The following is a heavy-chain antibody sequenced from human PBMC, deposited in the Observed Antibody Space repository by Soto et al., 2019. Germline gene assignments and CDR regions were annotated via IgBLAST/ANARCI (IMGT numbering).Heavy chain of an antibody. D-gene: IGHD5-12*01. J-gene: IGHJ5*02. Sequence: GGSLRLSCAASGFTFSSYAMSWVRQAPGKGLEWVSAISGSGGSTYYADSVKGRFTISRDNSKNTLYLQMNSLRAEDTAVYYCAKDREGMVATSNWFDPWGQGTLVTVSS. CDR3: AKDREGMVATSNWFDP. V-gene: IGHV3-23*01. CDR2: ISGSGGST. CDR1: GFTFSSYA.